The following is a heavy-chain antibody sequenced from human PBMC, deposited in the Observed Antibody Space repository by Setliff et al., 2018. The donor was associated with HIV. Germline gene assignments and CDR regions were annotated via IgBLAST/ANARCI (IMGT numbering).Heavy chain of an antibody. CDR1: GFRFSNQG. J-gene: IGHJ4*02. D-gene: IGHD3-16*01. Sequence: GGSLRLSCADSGFRFSNQGMHWVRQAPGKGLEWVAVISYDGSVKYYADSVRGRFTISRDNSKNILYLQMNSLRVEDTAVYYCAKPRLRSLGLGAMLDWGQGTLVTVSS. CDR2: ISYDGSVK. V-gene: IGHV3-30*18. CDR3: AKPRLRSLGLGAMLD.